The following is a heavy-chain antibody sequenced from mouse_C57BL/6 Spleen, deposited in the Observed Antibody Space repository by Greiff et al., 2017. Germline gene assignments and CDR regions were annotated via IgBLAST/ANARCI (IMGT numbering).Heavy chain of an antibody. V-gene: IGHV1-53*01. J-gene: IGHJ4*01. CDR1: GYTFTSYW. CDR3: ARRRDYAMDY. CDR2: INPSNGVT. Sequence: VQLQQSGTELVKPGASLKLSCKASGYTFTSYWMHWVKQRPGQGLEWIGNINPSNGVTNYNDKFKSKVTLTVDKSSSTAYMQISSLTSEDSAVYYCARRRDYAMDYWGQGTSVTVSS.